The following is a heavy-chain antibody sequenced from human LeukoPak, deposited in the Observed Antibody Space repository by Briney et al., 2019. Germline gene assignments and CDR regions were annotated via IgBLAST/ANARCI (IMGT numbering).Heavy chain of an antibody. Sequence: SETPSLTCAVYGGSFSGYYWSWIRQPLGKGLEWIGEINHSGSTNYNPSLRSRVTISVDTSKNQFSLKLSSVTAADTAVYYCARGQRVDFLLRQHYYMDVWGKGTTVTVSS. CDR1: GGSFSGYY. D-gene: IGHD3-3*01. V-gene: IGHV4-34*01. CDR2: INHSGST. CDR3: ARGQRVDFLLRQHYYMDV. J-gene: IGHJ6*03.